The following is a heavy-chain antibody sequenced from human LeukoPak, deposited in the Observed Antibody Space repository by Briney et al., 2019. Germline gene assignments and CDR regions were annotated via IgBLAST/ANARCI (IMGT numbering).Heavy chain of an antibody. Sequence: GGSVGLSCAASGFTFSSYWMSWVRQAPGKGLEWVANTKKDGSEKEYVDSVKGRFTISRDNAKNSLYLQMNSLRVEDTAVYYCVRVDTSGYYYELSFDYWGQGTLVTVSS. D-gene: IGHD3-22*01. CDR1: GFTFSSYW. J-gene: IGHJ4*02. V-gene: IGHV3-7*01. CDR3: VRVDTSGYYYELSFDY. CDR2: TKKDGSEK.